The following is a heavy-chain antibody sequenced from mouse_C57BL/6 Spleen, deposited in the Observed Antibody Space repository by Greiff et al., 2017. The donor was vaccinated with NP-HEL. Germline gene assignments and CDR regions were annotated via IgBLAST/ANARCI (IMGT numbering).Heavy chain of an antibody. D-gene: IGHD3-2*02. Sequence: VKLVESGPELVKPGASVKISCKASGYAFSSSWMNWVKQRPGKGLEWIGRIYPGDGDTNYNGKFKGKATLTADKSSSTAYMQLSSLTSEDSAVYFCARGGQLRLRYFDYWGQGTTLTVSS. V-gene: IGHV1-82*01. CDR2: IYPGDGDT. CDR3: ARGGQLRLRYFDY. J-gene: IGHJ2*01. CDR1: GYAFSSSW.